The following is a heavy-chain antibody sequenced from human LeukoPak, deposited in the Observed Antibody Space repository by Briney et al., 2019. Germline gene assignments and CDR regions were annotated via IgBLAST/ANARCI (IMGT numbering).Heavy chain of an antibody. Sequence: SETLSLTCTVSGGSISSCYWSWIRQPPGKGLEWIEYIYYSGSTNYNPSLKSRVTISVDTSKNQFSLKLSSVTAADTAVYYCARGRPHSCGYGYNWFDPWGQGTLVTVSS. CDR1: GGSISSCY. CDR3: ARGRPHSCGYGYNWFDP. J-gene: IGHJ5*02. D-gene: IGHD5-18*01. CDR2: IYYSGST. V-gene: IGHV4-59*01.